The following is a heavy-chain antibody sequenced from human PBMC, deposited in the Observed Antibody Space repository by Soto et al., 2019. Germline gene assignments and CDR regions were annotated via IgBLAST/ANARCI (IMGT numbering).Heavy chain of an antibody. V-gene: IGHV3-30*18. J-gene: IGHJ4*02. Sequence: QVQLLESGGGVVQPGRSLRLSCAASGFTFSRYGMHWVRQAPGKGLEWVAVISYDGSNKYYADSVKGRFTISRDNSKNTLYLKMNSLRAEDTAVYYCAKDRDIVVVVAAFDYWGQGTLVTVSS. CDR1: GFTFSRYG. CDR2: ISYDGSNK. CDR3: AKDRDIVVVVAAFDY. D-gene: IGHD2-15*01.